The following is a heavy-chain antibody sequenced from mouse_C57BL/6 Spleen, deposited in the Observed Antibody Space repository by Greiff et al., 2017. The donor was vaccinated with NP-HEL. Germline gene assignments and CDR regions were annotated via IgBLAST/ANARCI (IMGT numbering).Heavy chain of an antibody. D-gene: IGHD1-1*01. J-gene: IGHJ4*01. CDR2: INPYNGGT. CDR3: ARGGLPGSSHAMDY. Sequence: EVQLQQSGPVLVKPGASVKMSCKASGYTFTDYYMNWVKQSHGKSLEWIGVINPYNGGTSYNQKFKGKATLTVDKSSSTAYMELNSLTSEDSAVYYCARGGLPGSSHAMDYWGQGTSVTVSS. CDR1: GYTFTDYY. V-gene: IGHV1-19*01.